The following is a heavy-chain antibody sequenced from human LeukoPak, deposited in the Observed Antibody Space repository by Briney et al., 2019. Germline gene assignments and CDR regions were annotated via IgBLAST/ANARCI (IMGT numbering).Heavy chain of an antibody. CDR3: ARRGAPCSSTSCYLFDY. D-gene: IGHD2-2*01. V-gene: IGHV5-51*01. CDR2: IYPGDSDT. J-gene: IGHJ4*02. Sequence: KVGESLKISCKGSGYSFTSYWIGWVRQMPGKGLEWMGIIYPGDSDTRYSPSFQGQVTISADKSISTAYLQWSSLKASDTAMYYCARRGAPCSSTSCYLFDYWGQGTLVTVSS. CDR1: GYSFTSYW.